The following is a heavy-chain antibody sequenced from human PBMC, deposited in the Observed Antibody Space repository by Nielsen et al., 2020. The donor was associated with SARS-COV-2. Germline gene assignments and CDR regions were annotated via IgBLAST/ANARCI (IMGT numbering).Heavy chain of an antibody. D-gene: IGHD3-9*01. J-gene: IGHJ6*02. V-gene: IGHV1-69*06. Sequence: SVKVSCKACGGTFSSYAISWVRQAHGQGLGWMGGIIPIFGTANYAQKFQGRVTITADKSKSTVYMELSRLRSEDTAVYYCAIAPVDYDNLTGSGMDVWGQWTTVIVSS. CDR2: IIPIFGTA. CDR1: GGTFSSYA. CDR3: AIAPVDYDNLTGSGMDV.